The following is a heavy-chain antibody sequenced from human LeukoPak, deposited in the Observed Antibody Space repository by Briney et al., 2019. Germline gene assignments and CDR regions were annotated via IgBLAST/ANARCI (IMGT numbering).Heavy chain of an antibody. D-gene: IGHD6-19*01. J-gene: IGHJ4*02. CDR1: GFTFSSYA. V-gene: IGHV3-23*01. Sequence: HAGGSLRLSCAASGFTFSSYAMSWVRQAPGKGLEWVSGISGSGGSTYYADSVKGRFTISRDNSKNTLYLQMNSLSAEDTAVYYCARGPVGINRIAVPYYWGQGTLVTVSS. CDR2: ISGSGGST. CDR3: ARGPVGINRIAVPYY.